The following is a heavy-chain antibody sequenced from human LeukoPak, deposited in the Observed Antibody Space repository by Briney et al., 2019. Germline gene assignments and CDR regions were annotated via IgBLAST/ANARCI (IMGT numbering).Heavy chain of an antibody. J-gene: IGHJ4*02. V-gene: IGHV3-21*01. D-gene: IGHD2-21*02. CDR2: ITSSSIYI. Sequence: GGSLRLSCAASRFTFSTYSMNWVRQAPGKGREWVSSITSSSIYIYYADSVKGRFTISRDNAKNSLYLQMNSLRAEDTAVYYCARDGSRGNLVTAPDYWGQGTLVTVSS. CDR3: ARDGSRGNLVTAPDY. CDR1: RFTFSTYS.